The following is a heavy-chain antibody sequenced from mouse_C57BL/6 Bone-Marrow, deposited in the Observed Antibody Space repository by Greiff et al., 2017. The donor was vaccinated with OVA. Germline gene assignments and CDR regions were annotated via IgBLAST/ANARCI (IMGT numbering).Heavy chain of an antibody. CDR2: IRLKSDNYAT. CDR3: TAELTFYAMDY. Sequence: EVKLMESGGGLVQPGGSMKLSCVASGFTFSNYWMNWVRQSPEKGLEWVAQIRLKSDNYATHYAESVKGRFTISRDDSKSSVYLQMNNLRAEDTGIYYCTAELTFYAMDYWGQGTSVTVSS. CDR1: GFTFSNYW. J-gene: IGHJ4*01. V-gene: IGHV6-3*01. D-gene: IGHD4-1*01.